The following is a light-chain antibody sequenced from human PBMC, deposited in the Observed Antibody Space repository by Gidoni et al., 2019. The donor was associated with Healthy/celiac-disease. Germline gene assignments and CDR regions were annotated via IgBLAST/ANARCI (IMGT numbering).Light chain of an antibody. J-gene: IGKJ4*01. V-gene: IGKV3-20*01. CDR1: QSVSSSY. CDR3: QQYGSSPRFT. Sequence: EIVLTQSPGTLSLSPGERATLSCRASQSVSSSYLAWYQQKPGQAPRLLIYGASSRATGIPDRFSGSGSGTDFTLTISRLEPEYFAVYYCQQYGSSPRFTFGGGTKVEIK. CDR2: GAS.